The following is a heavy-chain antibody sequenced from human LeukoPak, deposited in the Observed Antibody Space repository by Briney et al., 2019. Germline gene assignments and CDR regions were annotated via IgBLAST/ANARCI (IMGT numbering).Heavy chain of an antibody. CDR3: ARENVAFVS. Sequence: KLGGSLRLSCAASGFTFSDYYMSWIRQAPGKGLEWVSYISSSGSTIYYADSVKGRFTISRDNAKNSLSLQMNRLRAQVTAVYHCARENVAFVSWVEGTIVTVCS. CDR2: ISSSGSTI. V-gene: IGHV3-11*04. CDR1: GFTFSDYY. J-gene: IGHJ3*02.